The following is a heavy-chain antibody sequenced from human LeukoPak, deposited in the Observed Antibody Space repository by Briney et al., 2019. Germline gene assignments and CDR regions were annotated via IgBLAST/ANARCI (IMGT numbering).Heavy chain of an antibody. D-gene: IGHD3/OR15-3a*01. J-gene: IGHJ4*02. Sequence: PGGSLRLSCAATGFTSVNYAMSWVRQAPGKGLEWVSAISGSGGSTYYADSVKGRFTISRDNSKNTLYLQMNSLRAEDTAVYYCAKVVDFWTGLNYFDYWGQGTLVTVSS. CDR2: ISGSGGST. CDR1: GFTSVNYA. CDR3: AKVVDFWTGLNYFDY. V-gene: IGHV3-23*01.